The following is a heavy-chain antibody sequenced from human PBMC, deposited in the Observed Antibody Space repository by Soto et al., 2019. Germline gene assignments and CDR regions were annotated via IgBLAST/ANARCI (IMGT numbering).Heavy chain of an antibody. V-gene: IGHV3-23*01. CDR1: GFTFSSYA. J-gene: IGHJ3*02. Sequence: EVQLLESGGGLVQPGGSLRLSCAASGFTFSSYAMSWVRQAPGKGLEWVSAISGSGGSTYYADSVKGRFTISRDNSKNTLYLQMNSLRAEDTAVYHCAKGGYYDSSGYYADAFDIWGQGTMVTVSS. D-gene: IGHD3-22*01. CDR3: AKGGYYDSSGYYADAFDI. CDR2: ISGSGGST.